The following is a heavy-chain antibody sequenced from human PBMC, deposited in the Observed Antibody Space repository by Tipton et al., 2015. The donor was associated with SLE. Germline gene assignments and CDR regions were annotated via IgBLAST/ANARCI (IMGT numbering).Heavy chain of an antibody. D-gene: IGHD4/OR15-4a*01. CDR2: IYYSVST. V-gene: IGHV4-59*11. CDR3: ATGCYPDAFDM. CDR1: GGSICSLS. J-gene: IGHJ3*02. Sequence: TLSLTCTFSGGSICSLSWNWIRQPPEKGQEWVGYIYYSVSTTYNPSLTSRITISEDTSKNQFSLKLSSVTAADSAVYYCATGCYPDAFDMWGQGTMVTVSS.